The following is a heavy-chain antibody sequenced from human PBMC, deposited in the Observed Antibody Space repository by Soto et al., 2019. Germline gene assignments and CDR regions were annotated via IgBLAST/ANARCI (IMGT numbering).Heavy chain of an antibody. Sequence: EVQLLESGGGLVQPGGSLRLSCATSGFTFSSYAMSWVRQAPGNGLEWVSAISGGTSSTYYADSVKGRFTISRDNSKNTLYLQMNSLRAEDTAVYYCAKERWAAAGTPTLDYWGQGTLVTVSS. D-gene: IGHD6-13*01. CDR3: AKERWAAAGTPTLDY. V-gene: IGHV3-23*01. CDR2: ISGGTSST. J-gene: IGHJ4*02. CDR1: GFTFSSYA.